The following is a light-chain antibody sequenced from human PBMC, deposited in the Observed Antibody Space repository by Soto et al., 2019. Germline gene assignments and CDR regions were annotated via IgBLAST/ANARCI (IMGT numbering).Light chain of an antibody. CDR1: QSISRN. Sequence: DIQMTQSPSSLSASVGDRVTITCRASQSISRNLNWYQQKPGTAPKXXMFGASTLQSGVPSRFSGSGSGTDFTLTITSLQPEDFATYYCQQSYNTPRTFGQGTKVDIK. V-gene: IGKV1-39*01. CDR2: GAS. CDR3: QQSYNTPRT. J-gene: IGKJ1*01.